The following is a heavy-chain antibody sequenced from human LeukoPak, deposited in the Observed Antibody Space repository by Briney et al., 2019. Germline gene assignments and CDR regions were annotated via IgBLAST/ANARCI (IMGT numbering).Heavy chain of an antibody. CDR3: TRLGIAPRDFDY. V-gene: IGHV3-72*01. D-gene: IGHD6-6*01. Sequence: GGPLRLSCAASGFTFSSYAMSWVRQAPGKGLEWVVRSRDKGNRYSTAYAASVRGRFTISRDDSKNSLYQQMNSLKIEDTAVYYCTRLGIAPRDFDYWGQGTLVTVSS. CDR2: SRDKGNRYST. J-gene: IGHJ4*02. CDR1: GFTFSSYA.